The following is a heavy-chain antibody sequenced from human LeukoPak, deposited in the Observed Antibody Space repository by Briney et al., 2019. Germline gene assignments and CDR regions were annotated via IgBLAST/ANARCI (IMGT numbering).Heavy chain of an antibody. J-gene: IGHJ4*02. Sequence: GGSLRLSCAASGFTFSRHRMNWVRQAPGKGLEWVANIKQDGSEKYYVDSVKGRFTISRDNAKNSLDLQMNSLRAEDTAVYYCATKPEYQLPANYWGQGTLVTVSS. CDR3: ATKPEYQLPANY. CDR1: GFTFSRHR. V-gene: IGHV3-7*01. D-gene: IGHD2-2*01. CDR2: IKQDGSEK.